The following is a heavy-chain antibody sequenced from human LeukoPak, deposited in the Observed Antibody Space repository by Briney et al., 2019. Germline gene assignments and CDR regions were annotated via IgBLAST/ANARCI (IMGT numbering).Heavy chain of an antibody. J-gene: IGHJ5*02. Sequence: PGGSLRLSCAASGFTFSSYGMHWVRQAPGKGLEWVAVIWYDGSNKYYADSVKGRFTISRDNSKNTLYLQMNSLRAEDTAVYYCARDGYQSHSWFDPWGQGTLVTVSS. CDR2: IWYDGSNK. CDR3: ARDGYQSHSWFDP. D-gene: IGHD5-12*01. CDR1: GFTFSSYG. V-gene: IGHV3-33*01.